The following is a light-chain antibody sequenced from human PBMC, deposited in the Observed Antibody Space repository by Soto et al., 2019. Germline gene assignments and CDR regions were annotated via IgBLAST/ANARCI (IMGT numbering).Light chain of an antibody. CDR2: EVS. Sequence: QSVPTQPPSASGSPGQSATMSCTGTSSDVGGYNYVSWYQQYPGKAPKLMIYEVSKRPSGVPDRFSGSKSGNTASLTVSGLQAEDEADYYCCSYAGSSTWVFGGGTKLTVL. J-gene: IGLJ2*01. CDR3: CSYAGSSTWV. CDR1: SSDVGGYNY. V-gene: IGLV2-8*01.